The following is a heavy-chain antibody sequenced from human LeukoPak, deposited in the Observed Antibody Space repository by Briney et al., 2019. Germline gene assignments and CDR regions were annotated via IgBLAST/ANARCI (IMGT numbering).Heavy chain of an antibody. CDR1: GFTFNSYA. J-gene: IGHJ3*02. CDR3: AKVSSSWYFDAFDM. Sequence: PGGSLRLSCVGSGFTFNSYAMSWVRQAPGKGLEWVSGIRGSGGSTYYADSVKGRFTISRDNSKNTLYLQMNSLRAEDTAVYYCAKVSSSWYFDAFDMWGQGTVVTVSS. CDR2: IRGSGGST. V-gene: IGHV3-23*01. D-gene: IGHD6-13*01.